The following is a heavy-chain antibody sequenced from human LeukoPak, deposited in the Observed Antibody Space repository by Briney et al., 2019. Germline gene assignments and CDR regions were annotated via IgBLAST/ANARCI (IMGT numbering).Heavy chain of an antibody. D-gene: IGHD3-3*01. V-gene: IGHV3-33*08. CDR1: GFAFSSYS. J-gene: IGHJ6*03. CDR2: IWYDGSNK. CDR3: ARDLKEYYDFWSGYYTYYYYMDV. Sequence: GGSLRLSCAASGFAFSSYSMNWVRQAPGKGLEWVAVIWYDGSNKYYADSVKGRFTISRDNAKNSLYLQMNSLRAEDTAVYYCARDLKEYYDFWSGYYTYYYYMDVWGKGTTVTVSS.